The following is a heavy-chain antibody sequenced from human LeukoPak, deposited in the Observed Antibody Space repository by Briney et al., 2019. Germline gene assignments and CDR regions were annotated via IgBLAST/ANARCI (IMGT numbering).Heavy chain of an antibody. J-gene: IGHJ5*02. D-gene: IGHD6-13*01. CDR1: GFSFSDYH. V-gene: IGHV3-11*01. CDR3: ARLGSSWPNWFDP. CDR2: ITFIGRTI. Sequence: KPGGSLRLSCAASGFSFSDYHMIWIRQPPGKGLEWVSYITFIGRTIHYADSVKGRFTISRDNARSSLYLQMNSLRAEDTAVYYCARLGSSWPNWFDPWGQGTLVTVSS.